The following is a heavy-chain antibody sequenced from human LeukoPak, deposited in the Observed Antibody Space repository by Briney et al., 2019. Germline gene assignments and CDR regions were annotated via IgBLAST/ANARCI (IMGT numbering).Heavy chain of an antibody. CDR1: GGSISSSSYY. CDR3: ARSHSSGWSEGWFDP. J-gene: IGHJ5*02. CDR2: IYYSGST. D-gene: IGHD6-19*01. Sequence: SETLSLTCTVSGGSISSSSYYWGWIRQPPGKGLEWIGTIYYSGSTYYNPSLKSRVTISIDTSKKQFQFSLKLSSVTAAGTAVYYCARSHSSGWSEGWFDPWGQGTLVTVSS. V-gene: IGHV4-39*01.